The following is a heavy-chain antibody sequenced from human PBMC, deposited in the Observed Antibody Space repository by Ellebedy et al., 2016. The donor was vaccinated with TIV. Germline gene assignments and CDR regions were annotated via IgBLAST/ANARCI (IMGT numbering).Heavy chain of an antibody. CDR2: ISDSGSMI. V-gene: IGHV3-11*01. D-gene: IGHD6-19*01. CDR3: ARISSGRSSYGMDV. J-gene: IGHJ6*02. CDR1: GFSSSDYY. Sequence: GGSLRLXCAASGFSSSDYYMSWIRQAPGKGLEWVSYISDSGSMIHYADSVKGRFTISRVNSKNSLYLQMNNLRAEDTAVYYCARISSGRSSYGMDVWGQGTTVTVSS.